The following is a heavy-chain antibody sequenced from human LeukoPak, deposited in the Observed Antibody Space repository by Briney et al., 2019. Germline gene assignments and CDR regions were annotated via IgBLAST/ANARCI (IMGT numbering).Heavy chain of an antibody. CDR3: ARGAATGPTLGLDY. Sequence: GGSLRLSCAASGFTFSSYSMNWVRQAPGKGLEWVSSISSSSSYIYYADSVKGRFTISRDISKNTVYLQMYSLRAEDTAVYYCARGAATGPTLGLDYWGQGTLVTVSS. CDR1: GFTFSSYS. J-gene: IGHJ4*02. CDR2: ISSSSSYI. D-gene: IGHD6-13*01. V-gene: IGHV3-21*04.